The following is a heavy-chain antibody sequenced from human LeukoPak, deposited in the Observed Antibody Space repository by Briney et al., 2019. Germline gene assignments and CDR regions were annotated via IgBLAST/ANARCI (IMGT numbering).Heavy chain of an antibody. J-gene: IGHJ4*02. Sequence: SETLSLTCTVSGGSISSSSYYWGWIRQPPGKGLEWIGSIYYSGSTDYNRSLKSPLTISVDPSTNQFSLKLGSVPGADPAVYYCARTYYGSKDDYSNFDYWGQGTLATVSS. CDR2: IYYSGST. CDR3: ARTYYGSKDDYSNFDY. D-gene: IGHD4-11*01. V-gene: IGHV4-39*01. CDR1: GGSISSSSYY.